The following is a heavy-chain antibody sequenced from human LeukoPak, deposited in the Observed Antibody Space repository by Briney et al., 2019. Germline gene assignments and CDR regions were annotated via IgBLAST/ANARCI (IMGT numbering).Heavy chain of an antibody. D-gene: IGHD3-22*01. Sequence: ASVKVSCKASGYTFTSYGISWVRQAPGQGLEWMGWISAYNGNTNYAQKLQGRVTMTTDTSTSTAYMELRSLRSDDTAVYYCARNGVGDYYDSSGHPRDFDYWGQGTLVTVSS. CDR3: ARNGVGDYYDSSGHPRDFDY. CDR1: GYTFTSYG. V-gene: IGHV1-18*01. CDR2: ISAYNGNT. J-gene: IGHJ4*02.